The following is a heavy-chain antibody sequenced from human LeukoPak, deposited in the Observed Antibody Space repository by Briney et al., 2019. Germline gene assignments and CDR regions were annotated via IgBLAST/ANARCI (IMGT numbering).Heavy chain of an antibody. CDR3: ARGLDNGDPLDY. CDR2: VNYSGST. V-gene: IGHV4-59*01. CDR1: GGSISSYY. D-gene: IGHD4-17*01. Sequence: SETLSLTCTVSGGSISSYYWSWIRQPPGKRLEWIGYVNYSGSTMYNPTLKSRVTISVDTSKNQFSLKLNSVTAADTAVYYCARGLDNGDPLDYWGQGTLVTVAS. J-gene: IGHJ4*02.